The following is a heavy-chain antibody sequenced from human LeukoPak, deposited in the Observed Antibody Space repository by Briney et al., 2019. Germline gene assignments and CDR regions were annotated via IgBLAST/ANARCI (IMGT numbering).Heavy chain of an antibody. CDR3: ITFSMIVVVISD. CDR1: GFTFGNAW. CDR2: IKSKTDGGTT. J-gene: IGHJ4*02. V-gene: IGHV3-15*01. D-gene: IGHD3-22*01. Sequence: GGSLRLSCAASGFTFGNAWMSWVRQAPGKGLEWVGRIKSKTDGGTTDYAAPVKGRFTISRDDSKNTLYLQMNSLKTEDTALYYCITFSMIVVVISDWGRGTLVTVSS.